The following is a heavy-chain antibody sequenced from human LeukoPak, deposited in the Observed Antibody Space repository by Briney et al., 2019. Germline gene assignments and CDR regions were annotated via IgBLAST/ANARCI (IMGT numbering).Heavy chain of an antibody. CDR1: GYTFTSYG. J-gene: IGHJ6*03. Sequence: GASVKVSCKASGYTFTSYGISWVRQAPGQGLEWMGWISAYNGNTNYAQKLQGRVTMTTDTSTSTAYMELRSLRSDDTAVYYCARAPPNKEWLLYYYYMDVWGKGTTVTVSS. D-gene: IGHD3-3*01. V-gene: IGHV1-18*01. CDR3: ARAPPNKEWLLYYYYMDV. CDR2: ISAYNGNT.